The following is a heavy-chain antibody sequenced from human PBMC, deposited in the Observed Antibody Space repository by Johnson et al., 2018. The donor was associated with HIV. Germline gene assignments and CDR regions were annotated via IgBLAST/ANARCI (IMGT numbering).Heavy chain of an antibody. J-gene: IGHJ3*02. Sequence: QVQLVESGGGLVQPGRSLRLSCAASGFTFSDYYMSWIRQAPGKGLEWVSYISYSGSPIYYADSVKGRFTISRDNAKNSVYLQMTSLRAEDTALYFCAGGFSKDDAFAIWGQGTMVTGYS. V-gene: IGHV3-11*01. CDR1: GFTFSDYY. CDR3: AGGFSKDDAFAI. CDR2: ISYSGSPI.